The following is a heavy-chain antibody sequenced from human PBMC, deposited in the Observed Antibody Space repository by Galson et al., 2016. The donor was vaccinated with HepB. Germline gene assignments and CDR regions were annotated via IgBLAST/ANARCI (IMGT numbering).Heavy chain of an antibody. CDR2: IDPSDSYT. CDR1: GYSFTRYW. Sequence: QSGAEVKKPGESLRISCQASGYSFTRYWISWVRQMPGKGLEWMGRIDPSDSYTKYSPSFQGHVTISTDKSISTAYLQWSSLTASDSAMYYCARLSPRGVAVAGRGLGYWGQGTLVTVSS. J-gene: IGHJ4*02. CDR3: ARLSPRGVAVAGRGLGY. V-gene: IGHV5-10-1*01. D-gene: IGHD6-19*01.